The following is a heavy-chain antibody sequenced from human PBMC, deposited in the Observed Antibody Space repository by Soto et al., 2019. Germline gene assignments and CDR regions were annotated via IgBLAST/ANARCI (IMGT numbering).Heavy chain of an antibody. CDR3: ASFGSHPTATTFDY. CDR1: GFTFSSYS. D-gene: IGHD2-21*02. Sequence: GGSLRLSCAASGFTFSSYSMNWVRQAPGKGLEWVSSISSSSSYIYYADSVKGRFTISRDNAKNSLYLQMNSLRAEDTAVYYCASFGSHPTATTFDYWGQGTLVTVSS. CDR2: ISSSSSYI. J-gene: IGHJ4*02. V-gene: IGHV3-21*01.